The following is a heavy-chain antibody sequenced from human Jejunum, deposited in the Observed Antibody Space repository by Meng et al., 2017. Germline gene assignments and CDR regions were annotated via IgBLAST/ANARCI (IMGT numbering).Heavy chain of an antibody. CDR1: RDSVSNNSAG. V-gene: IGHV6-1*01. CDR3: AGGGLVRSSRGYFDY. CDR2: TYYRSKRYI. Sequence: QRQLQRSGPGRVKHSQILSRTSAISRDSVSNNSAGGYWIRQSPSRGLEWLGSTYYRSKRYIDYALSAKSRITINPDTSKNQFSLTLNSVTPAATSVYSCAGGGLVRSSRGYFDYWGQGTLVTVSS. D-gene: IGHD6-25*01. J-gene: IGHJ4*02.